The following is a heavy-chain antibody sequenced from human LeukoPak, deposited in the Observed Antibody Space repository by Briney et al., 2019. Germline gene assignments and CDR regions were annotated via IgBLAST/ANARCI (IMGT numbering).Heavy chain of an antibody. CDR1: GFTFRSYA. Sequence: GSLRLSCVVSGFTFRSYAMSWVRQVPGKGLEWVSSIRGTGGSTYHADSVKGRFTISRDNSKNTLYLQMNSLRVEDTAVYYCANLWFGDRFDYWGQGTLVTVSS. CDR2: IRGTGGST. D-gene: IGHD3-10*01. CDR3: ANLWFGDRFDY. J-gene: IGHJ4*02. V-gene: IGHV3-23*01.